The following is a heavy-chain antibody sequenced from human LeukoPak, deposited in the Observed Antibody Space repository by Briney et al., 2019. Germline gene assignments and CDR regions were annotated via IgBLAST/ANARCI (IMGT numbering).Heavy chain of an antibody. Sequence: ASVKVSCKVSGYTLTLLSMHWVRQAPGKGLEWMGGFNREDRATIYAQKFQGRVTMTEDTSTDTAYMELSSLRSEDTAVYYCATRSVGARVYNWFDPWGQGTLVIVSS. D-gene: IGHD1-26*01. CDR3: ATRSVGARVYNWFDP. J-gene: IGHJ5*02. CDR1: GYTLTLLS. V-gene: IGHV1-24*01. CDR2: FNREDRAT.